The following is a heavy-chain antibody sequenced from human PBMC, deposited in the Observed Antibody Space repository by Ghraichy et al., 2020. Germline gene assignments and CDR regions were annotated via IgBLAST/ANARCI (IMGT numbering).Heavy chain of an antibody. Sequence: LSLTCAASGFTFSSYSMNWVRQAPGKGLGWVSYISSSSSTIYYADSVKGRFTISRDNAKNSLYLQMNSLRDEDTAVYYCARDRGQYYDFWSGYYAFDIWGQGTMVTVSS. V-gene: IGHV3-48*02. J-gene: IGHJ3*02. CDR1: GFTFSSYS. CDR2: ISSSSSTI. D-gene: IGHD3-3*01. CDR3: ARDRGQYYDFWSGYYAFDI.